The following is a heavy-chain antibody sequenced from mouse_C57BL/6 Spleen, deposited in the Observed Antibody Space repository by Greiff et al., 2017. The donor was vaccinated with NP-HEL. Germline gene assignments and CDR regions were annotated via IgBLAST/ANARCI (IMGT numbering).Heavy chain of an antibody. V-gene: IGHV5-4*01. J-gene: IGHJ3*01. CDR2: ISDGGSYT. CDR1: GFTFSSYA. D-gene: IGHD2-4*01. Sequence: EVQRVESGGGLVKPGGSLKLSCAASGFTFSSYAMSWVRQTPEKRLEWVATISDGGSYTYYPDNVKGRFTISRDNAKNNLYLQMSHLKSEDTAMYYCARDHAIYYDYDWGQGTLVTVSA. CDR3: ARDHAIYYDYD.